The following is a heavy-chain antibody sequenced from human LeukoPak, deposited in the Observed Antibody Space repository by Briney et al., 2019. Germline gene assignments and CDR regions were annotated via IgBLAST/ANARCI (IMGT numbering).Heavy chain of an antibody. CDR3: ARDVGAMSDY. J-gene: IGHJ4*02. CDR1: GFTFSTYW. Sequence: SGGSLRLSCAASGFTFSTYWMHWVRQAPGKGLVWVSRFNSDGSSTYYADPVKGRFTISRDNAKNSLYLQMNSLRAEGTAVYYCARDVGAMSDYWGQGTLVTVSS. D-gene: IGHD1-26*01. CDR2: FNSDGSST. V-gene: IGHV3-74*01.